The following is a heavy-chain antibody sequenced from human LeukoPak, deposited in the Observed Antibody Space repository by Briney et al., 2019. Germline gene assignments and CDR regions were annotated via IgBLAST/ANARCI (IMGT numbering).Heavy chain of an antibody. J-gene: IGHJ3*02. Sequence: ASETVSCKASGYTFTSYYMHWVRQAPRQGLEWMGIINPSGGSTSYAQKFQGRVTMTRDTSTSTVYMELSSLRSEDTAVYYCASPGYCSSTSCYGGAFDIWGQGTMVTVSS. CDR2: INPSGGST. CDR3: ASPGYCSSTSCYGGAFDI. CDR1: GYTFTSYY. V-gene: IGHV1-46*01. D-gene: IGHD2-2*01.